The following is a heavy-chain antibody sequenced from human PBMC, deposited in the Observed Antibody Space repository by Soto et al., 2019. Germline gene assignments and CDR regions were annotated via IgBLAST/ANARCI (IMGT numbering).Heavy chain of an antibody. CDR3: AAAYQREYMWGYYCYGIDV. CDR2: IVVGSGNT. CDR1: GFTFTSSA. J-gene: IGHJ6*02. Sequence: QMQLVQSGPEVKKPGTSVKVSCKASGFTFTSSAMQWVRQARGQRLEWIGWIVVGSGNTNYAQKCQERGTITRDMTTSTPYMKLSSLGSEDTAVYYCAAAYQREYMWGYYCYGIDVWGQGTTVTVSS. V-gene: IGHV1-58*02. D-gene: IGHD2-2*01.